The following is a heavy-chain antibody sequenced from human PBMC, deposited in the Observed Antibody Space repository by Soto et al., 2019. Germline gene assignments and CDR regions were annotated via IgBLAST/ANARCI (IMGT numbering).Heavy chain of an antibody. D-gene: IGHD2-15*01. CDR3: ARGRGDARGTRFDS. CDR2: IYFTGSA. Sequence: QVQLQESGPGLVKPSETLSLTCTVSSGSLSPDYWGWIRQPPGKGLEWIGYIYFTGSATYNASLKSRVTMSVDTSTRQISLKVSSVSAADTAVYHCARGRGDARGTRFDSWGQGTLVTVAS. J-gene: IGHJ4*02. V-gene: IGHV4-59*01. CDR1: SGSLSPDY.